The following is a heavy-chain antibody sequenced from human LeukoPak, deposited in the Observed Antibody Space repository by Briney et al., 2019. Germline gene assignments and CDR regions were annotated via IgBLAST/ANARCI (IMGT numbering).Heavy chain of an antibody. CDR3: ARGVGLSWFDP. V-gene: IGHV3-21*05. Sequence: PWGSLRLSCAASGFTFSSYSMNWVRQAPGKGLEWVSYISSSSSYIYYADSVKGRFTISRDNAKNSLYLQMNSLRAEDTAVYYCARGVGLSWFDPWGQGTLVTVSS. J-gene: IGHJ5*02. CDR1: GFTFSSYS. CDR2: ISSSSSYI. D-gene: IGHD3-16*01.